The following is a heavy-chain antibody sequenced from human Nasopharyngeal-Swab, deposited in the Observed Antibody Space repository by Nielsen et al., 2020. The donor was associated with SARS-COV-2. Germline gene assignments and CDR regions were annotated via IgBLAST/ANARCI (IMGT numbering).Heavy chain of an antibody. Sequence: GGSLRLSCAASGFTFSNAWMSWVRQAPGKGLEWVAVISYDGSSSYYADSVKGRFTISRDNAKNSLYLQMNSLRAEDTAVYYCARDSDYGDYDYAFDIWGQGTMVTVSS. V-gene: IGHV3-30*03. CDR2: ISYDGSSS. J-gene: IGHJ3*02. CDR3: ARDSDYGDYDYAFDI. D-gene: IGHD4-17*01. CDR1: GFTFSNAW.